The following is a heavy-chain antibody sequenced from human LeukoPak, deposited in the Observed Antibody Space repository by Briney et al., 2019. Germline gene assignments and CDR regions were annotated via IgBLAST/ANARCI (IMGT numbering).Heavy chain of an antibody. Sequence: SETLSLTCTVSGGSISSGGYFWSWIRQHPGKGLEWIGYIYYGGSTYYNPSLKSRLTISVDTSENQFSLRLTSVTAADTAVYYCARGTYSSGWSFGFDPWGQGTLVTVSS. J-gene: IGHJ5*02. D-gene: IGHD6-19*01. V-gene: IGHV4-31*03. CDR2: IYYGGST. CDR1: GGSISSGGYF. CDR3: ARGTYSSGWSFGFDP.